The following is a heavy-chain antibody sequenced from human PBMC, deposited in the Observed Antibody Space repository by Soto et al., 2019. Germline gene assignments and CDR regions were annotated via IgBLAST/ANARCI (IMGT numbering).Heavy chain of an antibody. Sequence: GGSLRLACAASGFTFGDYCRSWIRQAHGKGLGWVSYMSSSGSTIYYGDSVKGRFTISRDNAKNSLDLQMSSLRAEDTAVYYCARQYCSSTSCYHRGWFDPWGQGTLVTVSS. J-gene: IGHJ5*02. CDR1: GFTFGDYC. CDR3: ARQYCSSTSCYHRGWFDP. V-gene: IGHV3-11*01. D-gene: IGHD2-2*01. CDR2: MSSSGSTI.